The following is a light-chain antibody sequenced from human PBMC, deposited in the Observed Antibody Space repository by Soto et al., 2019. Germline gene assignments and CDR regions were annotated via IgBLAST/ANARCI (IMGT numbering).Light chain of an antibody. Sequence: QSALTQPPSASGSPGQSVTISCTGTSNDVSGYNYVSWYQQHPGKAPKLMIYEVTERPSGVPDRFSGSKSGNTASLTVSGLQAEDEAEYYCSSYAGSNNLLFGGGTKLTVL. V-gene: IGLV2-8*01. CDR2: EVT. CDR3: SSYAGSNNLL. CDR1: SNDVSGYNY. J-gene: IGLJ2*01.